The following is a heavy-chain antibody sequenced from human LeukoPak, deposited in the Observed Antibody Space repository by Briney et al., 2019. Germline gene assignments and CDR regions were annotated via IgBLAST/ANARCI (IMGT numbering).Heavy chain of an antibody. V-gene: IGHV1-18*01. CDR2: ISAYNGNT. D-gene: IGHD3-9*01. J-gene: IGHJ5*02. CDR3: ARGARRYDILTGPPTYNWFDP. Sequence: ASVKVSCKASGYTFTSYGISWVRQAPGQGLEWMGWISAYNGNTNYAQKLQGRVTMTTDTSTSTAYMELRSLRSDDTAVYYCARGARRYDILTGPPTYNWFDPWGQGTLVTVSS. CDR1: GYTFTSYG.